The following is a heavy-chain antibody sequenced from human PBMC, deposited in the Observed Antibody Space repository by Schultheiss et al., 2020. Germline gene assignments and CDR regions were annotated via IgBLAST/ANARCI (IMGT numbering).Heavy chain of an antibody. CDR1: GFTVSSNY. CDR2: IYSGGST. J-gene: IGHJ4*02. D-gene: IGHD2-21*01. V-gene: IGHV3-53*01. CDR3: ARSGAYCGGDCYIDY. Sequence: GGSLRLSCAASGFTVSSNYMSWARQAPGKGLEWVSVIYSGGSTYYADSVKGRFTISRDNSKNTLYLQMNSLRAEDTAVYYCARSGAYCGGDCYIDYWGQGTLVTVSS.